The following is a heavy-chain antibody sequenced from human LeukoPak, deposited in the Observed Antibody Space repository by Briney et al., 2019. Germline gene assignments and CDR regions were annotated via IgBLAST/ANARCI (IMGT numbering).Heavy chain of an antibody. CDR1: GFTFSNYA. J-gene: IGHJ4*02. D-gene: IGHD3-16*02. CDR3: AKKLGTYRYSTDN. V-gene: IGHV3-23*01. Sequence: GGSLRLSCAASGFTFSNYAMGRVRQAPGKGLEWVSDISGSGVTTYYADSVKGRVTISRDNSKNTLYLQMNSLRAEDTAVYYCAKKLGTYRYSTDNWGQGTLLTVSS. CDR2: ISGSGVTT.